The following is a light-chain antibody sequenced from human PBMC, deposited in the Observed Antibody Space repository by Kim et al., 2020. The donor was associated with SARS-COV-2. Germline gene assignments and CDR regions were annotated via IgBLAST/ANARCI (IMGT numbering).Light chain of an antibody. CDR1: QRISNC. V-gene: IGKV1-5*01. J-gene: IGKJ1*01. Sequence: GDRVTMTCLASQRISNCLAWYQQKPGRAPKLLIYDASSLESGVPSRFSGGGSGTEFTLTISSLQPDDFATYYCQHYNTYSWTFGQGTKVDIK. CDR3: QHYNTYSWT. CDR2: DAS.